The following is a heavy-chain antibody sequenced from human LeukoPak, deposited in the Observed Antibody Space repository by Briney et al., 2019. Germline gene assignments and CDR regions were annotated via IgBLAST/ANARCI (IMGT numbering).Heavy chain of an antibody. CDR1: GFAVSSNY. CDR2: IYSGGST. Sequence: GGSLRLSCAASGFAVSSNYMSWVRQAPGKGLEWVSVIYSGGSTYYADSVKGRFTISRDNSKNTLYLQMNSLRAEDTAVYYCASAIVGATIFDYWGQGTLVTVPS. CDR3: ASAIVGATIFDY. D-gene: IGHD1-26*01. V-gene: IGHV3-66*02. J-gene: IGHJ4*02.